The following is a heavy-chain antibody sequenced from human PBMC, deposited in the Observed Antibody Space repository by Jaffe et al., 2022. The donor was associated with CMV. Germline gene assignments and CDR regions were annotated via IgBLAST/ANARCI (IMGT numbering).Heavy chain of an antibody. Sequence: QVQLVQSGAEVKKPGASVKVSCKASGYTFTGYYMHWVRQAPGQGLEWMGWINPNSGGTNYAQKFQGRVTMTRDTSISTAYMELSRLRSDDTAVYYCARLTLRSTYQLTNSSNNDYWGQGTLVTVSS. CDR1: GYTFTGYY. D-gene: IGHD2-2*01. CDR3: ARLTLRSTYQLTNSSNNDY. V-gene: IGHV1-2*02. CDR2: INPNSGGT. J-gene: IGHJ4*02.